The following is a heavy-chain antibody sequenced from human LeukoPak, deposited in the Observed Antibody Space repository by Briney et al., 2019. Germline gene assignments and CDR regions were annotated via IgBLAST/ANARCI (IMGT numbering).Heavy chain of an antibody. D-gene: IGHD3-10*01. Sequence: GGSLKLSCSASGFTFSRNTMHWVRQAPGKGLEYVSGTTDTGGSTYYAYSVKGRFTISRDNSKKTLYLQVNNLRVEDTAVYYCVKDLSGTYSFDYWGQGTLVTVSS. V-gene: IGHV3-64D*06. J-gene: IGHJ4*02. CDR1: GFTFSRNT. CDR2: TTDTGGST. CDR3: VKDLSGTYSFDY.